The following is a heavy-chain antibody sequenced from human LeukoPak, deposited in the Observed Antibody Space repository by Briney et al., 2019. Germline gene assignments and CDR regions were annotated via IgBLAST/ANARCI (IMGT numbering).Heavy chain of an antibody. V-gene: IGHV3-48*02. CDR2: ISSSSSTI. Sequence: PGGSLRLSCAASGFTFSSYSMNWVRQAPGKGLEWVSYISSSSSTIYYADSVKGRFTISRDNAKNSLYLQMNSLRDEDTAVYYCARVSQHRASSGWYYFDYWGQGTLVTVSS. D-gene: IGHD6-19*01. CDR1: GFTFSSYS. J-gene: IGHJ4*02. CDR3: ARVSQHRASSGWYYFDY.